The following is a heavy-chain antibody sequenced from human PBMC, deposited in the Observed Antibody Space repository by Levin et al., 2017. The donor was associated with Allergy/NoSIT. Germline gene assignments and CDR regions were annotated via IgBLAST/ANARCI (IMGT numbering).Heavy chain of an antibody. J-gene: IGHJ4*02. V-gene: IGHV2-5*02. D-gene: IGHD2-2*01. CDR3: AHVHLGRTYQLPCFDY. CDR1: GFSLSTSGVG. Sequence: SGPTLVKPTQTLTLTCTFSGFSLSTSGVGVGWIRQPPGKALEWLALIYWDDDKRYSPSLKSRLTITKDTSKNQVVLTMTNMDPVDTATYYCAHVHLGRTYQLPCFDYWGQGTLVTVSS. CDR2: IYWDDDK.